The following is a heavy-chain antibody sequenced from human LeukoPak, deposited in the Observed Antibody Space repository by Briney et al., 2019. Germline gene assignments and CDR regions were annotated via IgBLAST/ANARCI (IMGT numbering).Heavy chain of an antibody. CDR2: ISTDAGET. D-gene: IGHD3-10*01. CDR1: GFTFSSYA. J-gene: IGHJ4*02. V-gene: IGHV3-23*01. CDR3: AKGSGNGYGSGPFDY. Sequence: GGSLRLSCAASGFTFSSYAMSWVRQAPGKGLEWVSAISTDAGETHYADSVKGWFTISRDNSKNTVSLQMSSLRAEDTALYYCAKGSGNGYGSGPFDYWGQGTLVTVSS.